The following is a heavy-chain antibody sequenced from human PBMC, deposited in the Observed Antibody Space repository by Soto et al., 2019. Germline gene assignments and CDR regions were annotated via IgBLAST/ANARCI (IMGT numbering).Heavy chain of an antibody. CDR3: AREYTAWPLAYGSDV. CDR2: ISSRSDI. J-gene: IGHJ6*02. V-gene: IGHV3-21*01. D-gene: IGHD2-2*02. Sequence: GGSLRLSCVGSGVTFSTYSINWVRQAPGKGLEWVSSISSRSDIYYADSVKGRFTISRDNAKNSVSLQMNSLRAEDTAVYYCAREYTAWPLAYGSDVWGQGTTVTVSS. CDR1: GVTFSTYS.